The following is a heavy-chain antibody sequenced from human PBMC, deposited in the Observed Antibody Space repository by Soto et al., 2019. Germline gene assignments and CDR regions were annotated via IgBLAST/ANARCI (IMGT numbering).Heavy chain of an antibody. CDR2: ISNSGNTI. CDR1: GFVFKKYE. J-gene: IGHJ6*02. D-gene: IGHD1-20*01. Sequence: PGGSLRLSCVASGFVFKKYEMNWVRQAPGKGLEWISYISNSGNTIYVADSMRGRFTISRDNAKNSLFLQMNSLRADDTAVYYCARDIDNRDYYYGLDVWGQGTTVTVSS. V-gene: IGHV3-48*03. CDR3: ARDIDNRDYYYGLDV.